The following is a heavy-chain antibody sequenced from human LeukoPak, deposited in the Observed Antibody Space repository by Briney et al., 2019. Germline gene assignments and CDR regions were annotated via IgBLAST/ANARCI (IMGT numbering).Heavy chain of an antibody. V-gene: IGHV4-4*07. CDR1: GGSISSYY. Sequence: SETPSLTCTVSGGSISSYYWSWIRQPAGKGLEWIGRIYTSGSTNYNPSLKSRVTMSVDTSKNQFSLKLSSVTAADTAVYYCAKSVEHSNYRKFHDWGQGTLVTVSS. CDR3: AKSVEHSNYRKFHD. CDR2: IYTSGST. D-gene: IGHD4-11*01. J-gene: IGHJ4*02.